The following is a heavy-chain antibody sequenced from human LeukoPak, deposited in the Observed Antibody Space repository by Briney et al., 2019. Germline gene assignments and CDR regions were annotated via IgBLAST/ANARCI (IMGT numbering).Heavy chain of an antibody. J-gene: IGHJ4*02. D-gene: IGHD4-17*01. CDR3: ARNSHDDYVL. V-gene: IGHV4-38-2*02. Sequence: SETLSLTCTVSGYSNSSGYYWGWIRQPPGKGLEWIASIYHSGSTYYNPSLKSRVSMSVDTSKNQFSLRLSSVTAADTAVYYCARNSHDDYVLWGQGSLVTVSS. CDR2: IYHSGST. CDR1: GYSNSSGYY.